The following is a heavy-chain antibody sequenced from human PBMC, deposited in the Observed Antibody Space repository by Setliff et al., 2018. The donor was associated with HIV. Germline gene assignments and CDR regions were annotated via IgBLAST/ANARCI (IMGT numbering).Heavy chain of an antibody. V-gene: IGHV1-24*01. Sequence: ASVKVSCKISGYTLTELSIHWVRQAPGKGLEWMANFDPEDGDTNYAQKFQGRVTMTTDTSTTTAYMELKSLRSDDTAVYYCARMGSGWFIGLDPWGQGSLVTVSS. J-gene: IGHJ5*02. CDR2: FDPEDGDT. D-gene: IGHD6-19*01. CDR3: ARMGSGWFIGLDP. CDR1: GYTLTELS.